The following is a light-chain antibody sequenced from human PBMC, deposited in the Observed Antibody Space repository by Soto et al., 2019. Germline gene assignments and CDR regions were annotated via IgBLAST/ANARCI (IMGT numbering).Light chain of an antibody. V-gene: IGKV2D-29*01. J-gene: IGKJ4*01. CDR3: MQSVQFPRT. CDR2: EVS. Sequence: DIVMTQTPLSLSVTPGQPASISCKSSQSLLGSDGKTYLSWYLQKPGHPPQLLIFEVSNHFSGVSDRCSGSGSGTDFTLKISRVDAEDVGVYYCMQSVQFPRTFGGGTKVEIK. CDR1: QSLLGSDGKTY.